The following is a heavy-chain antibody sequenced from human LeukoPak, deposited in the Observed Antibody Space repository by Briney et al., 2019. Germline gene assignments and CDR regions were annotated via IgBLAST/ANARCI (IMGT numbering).Heavy chain of an antibody. D-gene: IGHD1-1*01. CDR2: IDGRGVDI. CDR3: AKGRAGTPWAD. Sequence: PGGSLRLSCAASGFTFSTYTMTWVRQAPGKGLECVSTIDGRGVDIYYAGSVKGRFTISRDNSRNTIYLQMNSLRAEDTAFYYCAKGRAGTPWADWGQGTLVTVSS. CDR1: GFTFSTYT. J-gene: IGHJ4*02. V-gene: IGHV3-23*01.